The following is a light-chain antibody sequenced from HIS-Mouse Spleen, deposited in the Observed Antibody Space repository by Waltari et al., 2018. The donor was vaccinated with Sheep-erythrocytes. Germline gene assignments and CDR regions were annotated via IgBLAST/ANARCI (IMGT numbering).Light chain of an antibody. V-gene: IGLV1-44*01. CDR2: SNN. CDR3: AAWDDSLNGWV. J-gene: IGLJ3*02. CDR1: SSNIGSNT. Sequence: QSVLTQPPSASGTPGQRVTISCSGSSSNIGSNTVNWYQQLPGTAPNHLVYSNNQRPSGVPHRFSGSKSGNSASLAISGLQSEDEADYYCAAWDDSLNGWVFGGGTKLTVL.